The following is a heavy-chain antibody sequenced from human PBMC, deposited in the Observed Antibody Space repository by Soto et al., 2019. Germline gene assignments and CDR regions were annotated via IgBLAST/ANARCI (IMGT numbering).Heavy chain of an antibody. CDR2: MYNSGST. Sequence: QVQLQESGPGLVKPSETLSLTCTVSGGSISSYYWTWIRRPPGKGLEWIGFMYNSGSTHYNPSLKSRVTISLDTSKNQFSLNLRSATAADTAVYYCASMGYHYGSGSYPLDYWGQGTLVTVSS. CDR3: ASMGYHYGSGSYPLDY. V-gene: IGHV4-59*08. D-gene: IGHD3-10*01. J-gene: IGHJ4*02. CDR1: GGSISSYY.